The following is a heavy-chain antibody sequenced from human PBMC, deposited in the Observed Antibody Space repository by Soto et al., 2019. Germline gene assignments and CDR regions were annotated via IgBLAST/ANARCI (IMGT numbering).Heavy chain of an antibody. Sequence: EVQLVQSGAEVKKPGESLKISCKGSGYSFTSYWIGWVRQMPGKGLEWMGIIYPGDSDTRYSPSFQGQVTISADKSISTAYLQWSSLKASDTAMYYCARRIEPAGRVSGWYAHYWGQGTLVTVSS. V-gene: IGHV5-51*01. CDR1: GYSFTSYW. CDR3: ARRIEPAGRVSGWYAHY. CDR2: IYPGDSDT. D-gene: IGHD6-19*01. J-gene: IGHJ4*02.